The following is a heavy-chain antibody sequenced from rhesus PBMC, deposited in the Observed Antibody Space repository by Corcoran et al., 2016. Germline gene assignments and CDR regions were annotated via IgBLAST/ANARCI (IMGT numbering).Heavy chain of an antibody. CDR3: ARGGGSYFRANWYFDL. V-gene: IGHV4S10*01. J-gene: IGHJ2*01. CDR1: GGSISDSYR. D-gene: IGHD3-16*01. CDR2: IYGSSTST. Sequence: QVQLQESGPGVVKPSETLSLTCAVSGGSISDSYRWSWIRQPPGKGLEWIGYIYGSSTSTNYNPSLKSRVTISKDTSKNQFSLKLSSVTAADTAVYYCARGGGSYFRANWYFDLWGPGTPITISS.